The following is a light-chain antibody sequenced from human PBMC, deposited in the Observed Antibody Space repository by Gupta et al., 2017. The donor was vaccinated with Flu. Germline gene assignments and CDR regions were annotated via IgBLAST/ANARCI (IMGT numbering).Light chain of an antibody. CDR2: DTS. CDR1: QSVSTY. J-gene: IGKJ2*01. Sequence: EIVLTQSPATLSLSPGERAILSCRASQSVSTYLAWYQQKPGQAPRLLMYDTSKRVAGIPARFSGSGSGTDFTLTISTREPEDFAVYYCQQLSDLPMYTFGQGTMIEIK. V-gene: IGKV3-11*01. CDR3: QQLSDLPMYT.